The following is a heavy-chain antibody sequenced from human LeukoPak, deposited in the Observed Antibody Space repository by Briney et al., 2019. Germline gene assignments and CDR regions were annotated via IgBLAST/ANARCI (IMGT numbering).Heavy chain of an antibody. J-gene: IGHJ4*02. CDR3: ARLWGDVTIFDY. CDR2: INQDARAK. D-gene: IGHD3-10*01. Sequence: GGSLRLSCAASGFTFSAFWMSWVRQAPGKGLEWVASINQDARAKHYVDSVKGRFTVSRDNAKSSLYLQTNSLRAEDTAVYYCARLWGDVTIFDYWGQGTLVTFSS. V-gene: IGHV3-7*01. CDR1: GFTFSAFW.